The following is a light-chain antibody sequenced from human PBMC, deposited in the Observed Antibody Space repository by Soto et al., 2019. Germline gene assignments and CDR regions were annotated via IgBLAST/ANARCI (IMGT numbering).Light chain of an antibody. CDR3: QQSYSTSVT. J-gene: IGKJ4*01. CDR1: QSIGTY. Sequence: DIQMTQSPSSLSASVGDSVTITCRASQSIGTYLSWYQQEPGRAPKLLIYAAPNLQSGVPSRFSGSGSGTDFTLTISSLQPEDYATYYCQQSYSTSVTFGGGTKVEIK. V-gene: IGKV1-39*01. CDR2: AAP.